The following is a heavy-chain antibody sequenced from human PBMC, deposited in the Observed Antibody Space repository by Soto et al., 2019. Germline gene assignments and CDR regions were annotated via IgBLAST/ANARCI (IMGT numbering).Heavy chain of an antibody. D-gene: IGHD5-18*01. CDR3: ARDPAGDTAMGRVYYYYGMDV. CDR2: TYYRSNWYN. J-gene: IGHJ6*02. CDR1: GDSVSSNSSA. V-gene: IGHV6-1*01. Sequence: SQTLSLPCAISGDSVSSNSSACNFIRQSPSRGLELLGRTYYRSNWYNDYAVSVKSRITINPDTSKNQFSLQLNSVTPEDTAVYYCARDPAGDTAMGRVYYYYGMDVWGQGTTVTVSS.